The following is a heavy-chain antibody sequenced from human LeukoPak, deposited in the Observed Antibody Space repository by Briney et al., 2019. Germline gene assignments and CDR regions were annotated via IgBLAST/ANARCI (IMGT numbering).Heavy chain of an antibody. CDR2: IYYTGST. CDR3: ARAAAADLANYFDC. D-gene: IGHD6-13*01. Sequence: PSETLSLTCTVSGGSITTYYWSWIRQPPGKGLEWIAYIYYTGSTNYNPSLKGRVTISVDTSKNQFSLKLSSVTAADTAVYYCARAAAADLANYFDCWGQGTLVTVSS. V-gene: IGHV4-59*08. CDR1: GGSITTYY. J-gene: IGHJ4*02.